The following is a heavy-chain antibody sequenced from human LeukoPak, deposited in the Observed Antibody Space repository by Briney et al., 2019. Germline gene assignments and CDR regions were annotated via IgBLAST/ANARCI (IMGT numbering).Heavy chain of an antibody. CDR1: GGSISSYY. CDR3: ARDDYYDSSGYYSAFDI. CDR2: IYYSGST. Sequence: PSETLSLTCTVSGGSISSYYWSWIRQPPGKGLEWIGYIYYSGSTNYNPSLKSRVTISVDMSKNQFSLKLSSVTAADTAVYYCARDDYYDSSGYYSAFDIWGQGTMVTVSS. V-gene: IGHV4-59*01. J-gene: IGHJ3*02. D-gene: IGHD3-22*01.